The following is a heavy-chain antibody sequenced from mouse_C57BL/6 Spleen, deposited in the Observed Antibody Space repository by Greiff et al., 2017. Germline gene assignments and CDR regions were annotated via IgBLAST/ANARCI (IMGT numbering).Heavy chain of an antibody. CDR2: IHPNSGST. CDR1: GYTFTSYW. V-gene: IGHV1-64*01. CDR3: AKFFYDYDVGY. Sequence: QVQLKQPGAELVKPGASVKLSCKASGYTFTSYWMHWVKQRPGQGLEWIGMIHPNSGSTNYNEKFKSKATLTVDKSSSTAYMQLSSLTSEDSAVYYCAKFFYDYDVGYWGQGTTLTVSS. J-gene: IGHJ2*01. D-gene: IGHD2-4*01.